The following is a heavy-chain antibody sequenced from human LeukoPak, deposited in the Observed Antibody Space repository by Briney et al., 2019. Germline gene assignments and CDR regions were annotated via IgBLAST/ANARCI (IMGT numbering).Heavy chain of an antibody. CDR1: GFSFSGYY. CDR3: VRDQDEDRGSTTYDW. J-gene: IGHJ4*02. D-gene: IGHD1-26*01. Sequence: GGSLRLSCAASGFSFSGYYMSWVRQAPGKGLEWAAYISNSGSTIYYADSVKGRFTISRGNAKNSLYLQMSSLRAGDTAIYYCVRDQDEDRGSTTYDWWGQGTLVTVSS. CDR2: ISNSGSTI. V-gene: IGHV3-11*01.